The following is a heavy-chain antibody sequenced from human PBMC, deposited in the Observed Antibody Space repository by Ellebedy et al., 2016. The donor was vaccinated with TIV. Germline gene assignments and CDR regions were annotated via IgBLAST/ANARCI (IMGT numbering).Heavy chain of an antibody. V-gene: IGHV1-18*04. J-gene: IGHJ4*02. CDR2: ISTYSDKI. CDR3: ARVPMPGKADY. D-gene: IGHD4-23*01. Sequence: ASVKVSCXASGYTFSSHYINWVRQAPGQGLEWMGWISTYSDKINYAQKLQGRVTMTTDTSTSTAYMELRSLRSDDTAVYYCARVPMPGKADYWGQGTLVIVSS. CDR1: GYTFSSHY.